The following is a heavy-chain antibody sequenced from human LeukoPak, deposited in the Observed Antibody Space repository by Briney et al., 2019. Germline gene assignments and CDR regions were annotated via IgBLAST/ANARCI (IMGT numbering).Heavy chain of an antibody. CDR2: INAYSGGT. D-gene: IGHD3-10*01. V-gene: IGHV1-2*02. CDR1: GYTFTGYY. J-gene: IGHJ6*02. Sequence: ASVKVSCKASGYTFTGYYMHRVRQAPGQGLEWMGWINAYSGGTNYAQKFQGRVTMTTDTSISTAYMELSSLRSDDTPVYYCAKGSHGIDLWGQGTTVTVSS. CDR3: AKGSHGIDL.